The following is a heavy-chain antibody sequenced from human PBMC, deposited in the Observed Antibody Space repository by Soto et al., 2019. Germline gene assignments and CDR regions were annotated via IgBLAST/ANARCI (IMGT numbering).Heavy chain of an antibody. J-gene: IGHJ4*02. CDR1: EFTFSSYA. V-gene: IGHV3-23*01. CDR3: AKDRNYPRDQFHY. CDR2: ISGSGQGI. Sequence: GGSLRLSCAASEFTFSSYAMSWVRQAPNKGLEWVSTISGSGQGIYYADSVRGRFTISRDNSKNTIFLHMDSLRAEDTAVYYCAKDRNYPRDQFHYWGQGTLVTVSS. D-gene: IGHD1-7*01.